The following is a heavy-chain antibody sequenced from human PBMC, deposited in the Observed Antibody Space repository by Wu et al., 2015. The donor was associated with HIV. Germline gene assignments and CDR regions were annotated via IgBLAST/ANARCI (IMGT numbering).Heavy chain of an antibody. Sequence: QVQLVQSGAEVKKPGSSVKVSCKASGGTFSNYAISWVRQAPGQGLEWMGGITPIFTTAKYAQKFQGRVTITRDESSSTAYMELSSLRSEDTAVYFXARRLVLAGSASDIVGPRDNGHRLF. V-gene: IGHV1-69*05. J-gene: IGHJ3*02. CDR1: GGTFSNYA. CDR2: ITPIFTTA. CDR3: ARRLVLAGSASDI. D-gene: IGHD6-19*01.